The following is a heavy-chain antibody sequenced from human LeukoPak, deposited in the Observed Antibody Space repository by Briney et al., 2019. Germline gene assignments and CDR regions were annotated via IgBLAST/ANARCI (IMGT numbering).Heavy chain of an antibody. V-gene: IGHV4-59*08. J-gene: IGHJ4*02. CDR3: ARWDDSAWAFGS. CDR2: IYYSGST. CDR1: GGSISSYY. D-gene: IGHD6-19*01. Sequence: PSETLSLTCTVSGGSISSYYWSWIWQPPGKGLEWIGYIYYSGSTNYNPSLKSRVTMSVDTSKNQLSLKLASVTAADTAVYFCARWDDSAWAFGSWGPGTLVTVSS.